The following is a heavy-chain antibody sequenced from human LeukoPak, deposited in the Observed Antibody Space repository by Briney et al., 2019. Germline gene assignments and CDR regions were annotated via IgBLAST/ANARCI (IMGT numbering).Heavy chain of an antibody. CDR1: GFTFDDCA. CDR3: AKDLARPTSSRIYGFDI. CDR2: INWRSDFI. V-gene: IGHV3-9*01. D-gene: IGHD3-3*02. J-gene: IGHJ3*02. Sequence: PGGSLRPSCATSGFTFDDCAMRWVRQAPGKGLEWVSGINWRSDFISYAGSVKGRFTIYRDNAKKSVYLEMDSLRVEDTALYYCAKDLARPTSSRIYGFDIWGQGTVVTVSS.